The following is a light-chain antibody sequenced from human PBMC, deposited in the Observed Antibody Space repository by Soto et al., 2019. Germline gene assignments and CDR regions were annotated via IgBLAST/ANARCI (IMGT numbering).Light chain of an antibody. CDR3: QQYNSYLLT. J-gene: IGKJ3*01. CDR2: EAS. Sequence: DIQMTQSPSTLSASVGDRVTITCRASQSISRSLAWYQQKPGKAPNLLIYEASSLESEFPSRFSGSGFGTEFTLTISRLQPDDFATYHCQQYNSYLLTFGPGTTEDIK. CDR1: QSISRS. V-gene: IGKV1-5*01.